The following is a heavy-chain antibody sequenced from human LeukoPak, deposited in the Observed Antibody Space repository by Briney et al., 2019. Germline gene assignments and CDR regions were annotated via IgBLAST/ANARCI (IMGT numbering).Heavy chain of an antibody. CDR2: IAATSGST. J-gene: IGHJ5*02. Sequence: GGSLRLSCAASGFTFRNYAMNWVRQAPGKGLEWVSSIAATSGSTFYADSVKGRFTISRDNSKNTLYLQMNSLRAEDTALYYCAKAAYGDYVDWFDPWGQGTLVTISS. V-gene: IGHV3-23*01. D-gene: IGHD4-17*01. CDR3: AKAAYGDYVDWFDP. CDR1: GFTFRNYA.